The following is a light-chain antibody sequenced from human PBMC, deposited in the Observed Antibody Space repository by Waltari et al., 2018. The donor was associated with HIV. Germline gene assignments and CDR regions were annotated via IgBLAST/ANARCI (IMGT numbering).Light chain of an antibody. J-gene: IGLJ1*01. CDR1: SKDVGAYNY. V-gene: IGLV2-11*01. Sequence: QSALTQSRSVSGSPGQSITISCTGTSKDVGAYNYVSWYQQHPGRAPKLLIYDLNRRASGGPDRFSGSKSGNTASLSISGLQAEDEADYYCCSSAGRDIFVFGTGTKVTVL. CDR3: CSSAGRDIFV. CDR2: DLN.